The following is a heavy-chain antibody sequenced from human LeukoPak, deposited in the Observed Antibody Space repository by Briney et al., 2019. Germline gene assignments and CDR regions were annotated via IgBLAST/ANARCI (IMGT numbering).Heavy chain of an antibody. Sequence: GGSLRLSCAASGFISNNYAMSWVRQAPGKGLEWVSAIGDAGDTKYADSVKGRFTLSRDNSKNTLYLQMNSLRAEDTAIYYCGRDWKLDYWGQGTLVTVSS. J-gene: IGHJ4*02. CDR3: GRDWKLDY. CDR1: GFISNNYA. D-gene: IGHD1-1*01. V-gene: IGHV3-23*01. CDR2: IGDAGDT.